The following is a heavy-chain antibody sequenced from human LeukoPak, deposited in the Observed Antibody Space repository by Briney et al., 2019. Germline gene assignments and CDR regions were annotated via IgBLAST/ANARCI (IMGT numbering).Heavy chain of an antibody. J-gene: IGHJ4*02. CDR1: GGSIRSSNYY. V-gene: IGHV4-39*01. CDR2: IFYSGST. CDR3: AGLQHAYSDLVFDS. D-gene: IGHD4-17*01. Sequence: SETLSLTCSVSGGSIRSSNYYWGWIRQPPGKGLEWIGSIFYSGSTYYNPSLKSRVTISVDTSKNQFSLKLSSVTAADTAVYYCAGLQHAYSDLVFDSWGQGTLVTVSS.